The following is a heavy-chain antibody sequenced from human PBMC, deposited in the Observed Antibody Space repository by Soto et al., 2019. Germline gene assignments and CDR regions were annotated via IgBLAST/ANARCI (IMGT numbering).Heavy chain of an antibody. CDR2: ISYDGSDE. D-gene: IGHD4-17*01. CDR1: GFTFSSHG. Sequence: QVQLVESGGGVVQPGRSLRLSCAASGFTFSSHGMHWVRQAPGKGLEWVAVISYDGSDESYADSVKGRFTISRDNSKNTLYLKMNSLRPEDTAVYYGARDQLSGDYGDQFDYWGQGTLVTVSS. V-gene: IGHV3-30*03. CDR3: ARDQLSGDYGDQFDY. J-gene: IGHJ4*02.